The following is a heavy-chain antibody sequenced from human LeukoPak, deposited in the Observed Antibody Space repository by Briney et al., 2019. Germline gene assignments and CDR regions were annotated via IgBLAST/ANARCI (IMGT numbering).Heavy chain of an antibody. Sequence: EASVKVSCKASGYTFTNYGISWVRQAPGQGLEWMGWISGYNGYTYYAQKLQGRVTMTTDTSTNTAYMDLRSLRSDDTAVYYCARGRTHRYNWNTRDTDGFDIWGQGTMVTVSS. J-gene: IGHJ3*02. D-gene: IGHD1-1*01. CDR1: GYTFTNYG. V-gene: IGHV1-18*01. CDR2: ISGYNGYT. CDR3: ARGRTHRYNWNTRDTDGFDI.